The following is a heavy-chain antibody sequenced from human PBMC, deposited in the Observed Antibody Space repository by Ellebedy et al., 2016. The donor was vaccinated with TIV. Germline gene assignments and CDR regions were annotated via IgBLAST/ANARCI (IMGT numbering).Heavy chain of an antibody. CDR3: AREIFLWSLGNYYYGMDV. CDR1: GFAFSSYA. D-gene: IGHD3-10*01. Sequence: GESLKISCAASGFAFSSYAMHWVRQAPGKGLAWVSYIGSSSTTIYYADSVKCRFTVSRDNAKNSLYLQLNSLSAEDTAVYYCAREIFLWSLGNYYYGMDVWGHGTTVIVSS. V-gene: IGHV3-48*04. CDR2: IGSSSTTI. J-gene: IGHJ6*02.